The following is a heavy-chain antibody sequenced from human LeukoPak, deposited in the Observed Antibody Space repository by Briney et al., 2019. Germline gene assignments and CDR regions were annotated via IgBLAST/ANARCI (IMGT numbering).Heavy chain of an antibody. D-gene: IGHD1-14*01. CDR2: ISSSSSYI. V-gene: IGHV3-21*01. J-gene: IGHJ4*02. CDR1: GFTFSSYS. CDR3: ARGGGGMADY. Sequence: TGGSLRLSCPASGFTFSSYSMNWVRQAPGKGLEWVSSISSSSSYIYYADSVKGRFTISRDNAKNSLYLQMNSLRAEDTAVYYCARGGGGMADYWGQGTLVTVSS.